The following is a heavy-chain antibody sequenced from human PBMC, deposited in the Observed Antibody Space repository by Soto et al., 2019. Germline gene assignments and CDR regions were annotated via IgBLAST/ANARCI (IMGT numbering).Heavy chain of an antibody. CDR2: IYHSGST. Sequence: QLQLQESGSGLVKPSQTLSLTCAVSGGSISSGGYSWSWIRQPPGKGLEWIGYIYHSGSTYYNPAPKSRVTISVDRSTNQFSPKLSPVTAADTAVYYCARESTPGWFDPWGQGTLVTVSS. CDR1: GGSISSGGYS. CDR3: ARESTPGWFDP. J-gene: IGHJ5*02. V-gene: IGHV4-30-2*01.